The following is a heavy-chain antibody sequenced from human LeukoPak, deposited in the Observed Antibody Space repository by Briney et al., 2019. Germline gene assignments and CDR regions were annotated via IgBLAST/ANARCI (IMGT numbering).Heavy chain of an antibody. CDR3: AREVAVFDY. J-gene: IGHJ4*02. Sequence: PSQTLSLTCTVSNGFINSGGYYWTWLRQSPGKGLEWVGYIDHSGRTDYNPSLKSRLTILVDTSKNQFSLNLSSVTAADTAVYYCAREVAVFDYWGQGILVTVSS. CDR1: NGFINSGGYY. V-gene: IGHV4-30-2*06. CDR2: IDHSGRT. D-gene: IGHD2-15*01.